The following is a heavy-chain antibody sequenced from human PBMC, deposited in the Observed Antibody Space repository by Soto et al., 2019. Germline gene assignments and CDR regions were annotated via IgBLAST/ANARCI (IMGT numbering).Heavy chain of an antibody. CDR2: IYYSGST. CDR3: ARDPNSLTDYYGMDV. V-gene: IGHV4-31*03. J-gene: IGHJ6*02. CDR1: GGSISSGGYY. D-gene: IGHD5-18*01. Sequence: QVQLQESGPGLVKPSQTLSLTCTVSGGSISSGGYYWSWIRQHPGKGLEWIGYIYYSGSTYYNPSLKSRVTISVDTSKNQFPLKLSSVTAADTAVYYCARDPNSLTDYYGMDVWGQGTTVTVSS.